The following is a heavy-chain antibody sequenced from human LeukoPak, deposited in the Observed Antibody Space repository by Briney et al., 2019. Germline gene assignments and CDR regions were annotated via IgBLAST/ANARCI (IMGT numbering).Heavy chain of an antibody. V-gene: IGHV4-4*08. J-gene: IGHJ4*02. CDR1: GVSISGFY. D-gene: IGHD6-13*01. CDR2: SHTGGSI. CDR3: ARHNSSWYFSDY. Sequence: PSETLSLTCTVSGVSISGFYWNWIRQPPRKGLEWVGYSHTGGSISSNPSLNSRVAFSMDTSKNQVSLKLSSVTAADTAVYYCARHNSSWYFSDYWGRGTLVTVSS.